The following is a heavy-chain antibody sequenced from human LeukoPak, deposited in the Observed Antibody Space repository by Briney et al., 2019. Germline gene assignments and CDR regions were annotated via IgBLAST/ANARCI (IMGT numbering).Heavy chain of an antibody. V-gene: IGHV4-39*07. CDR1: GGSISSSSYY. J-gene: IGHJ3*02. D-gene: IGHD3-22*01. CDR2: IYYSGST. Sequence: SETLSLTCTVSGGSISSSSYYWGWIRQPPGKGLEWIGSIYYSGSTYYNPSLKSRVTISVDTSKNQFSLKLSSVTAADTAVYYCARGGGYYDSSGYQGIGAFDIWGQGTMVTVSS. CDR3: ARGGGYYDSSGYQGIGAFDI.